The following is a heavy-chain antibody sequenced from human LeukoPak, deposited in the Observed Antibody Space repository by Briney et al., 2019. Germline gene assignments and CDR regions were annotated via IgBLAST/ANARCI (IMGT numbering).Heavy chain of an antibody. J-gene: IGHJ4*02. CDR3: ARPYSSSWYYFDY. CDR2: ISYDGSNK. Sequence: PGRSLRLSCAASGFTFSSYAMHWVRQAPGKGLEWVAVISYDGSNKYYADSVKGRSTISRDNSKNTLYLQMNSLRAEDTAVYYCARPYSSSWYYFDYWGQGTLVTVSS. CDR1: GFTFSSYA. D-gene: IGHD6-13*01. V-gene: IGHV3-30-3*01.